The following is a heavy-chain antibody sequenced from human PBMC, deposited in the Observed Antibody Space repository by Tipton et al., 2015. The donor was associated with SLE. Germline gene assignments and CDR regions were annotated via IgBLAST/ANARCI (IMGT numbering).Heavy chain of an antibody. CDR2: IYTRGST. CDR1: GGSISSYY. D-gene: IGHD3-10*01. Sequence: TLSLTCTVSGGSISSYYWTWIRQPAGKGLEWIGRIYTRGSTNYNPSLKSRVTMSVDTSKNQFSLKLSSVTAADTAVYYCARGGAGITMVRGATYYYYYMDVWGKGTTVTVSS. CDR3: ARGGAGITMVRGATYYYYYMDV. J-gene: IGHJ6*03. V-gene: IGHV4-4*07.